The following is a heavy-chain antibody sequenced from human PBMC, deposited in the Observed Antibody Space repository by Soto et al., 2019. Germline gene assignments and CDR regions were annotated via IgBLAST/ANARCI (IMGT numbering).Heavy chain of an antibody. J-gene: IGHJ5*02. CDR2: ISYDGSNK. CDR1: GFTFSSYA. V-gene: IGHV3-30-3*01. CDR3: ARDPKRHSYYDILTGYYWLNNWFDP. Sequence: GGSPRLSCAASGFTFSSYAMHWVRQAPGKGLEWVAVISYDGSNKYYADSVKGRFTISRDNSKNTLYLQMNSRRAEDTAVYYCARDPKRHSYYDILTGYYWLNNWFDPWGQGTLVTVSS. D-gene: IGHD3-9*01.